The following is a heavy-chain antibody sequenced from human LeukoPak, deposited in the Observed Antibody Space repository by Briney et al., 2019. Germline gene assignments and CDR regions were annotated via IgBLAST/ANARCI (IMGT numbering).Heavy chain of an antibody. CDR2: IYTSGST. CDR1: GGSISSYY. D-gene: IGHD3-3*01. V-gene: IGHV4-4*07. Sequence: SETLSLTXTVSGGSISSYYWSWIRQPAGKGLEWIGRIYTSGSTNYNPSLKSRVTMSVDTSKNQFALKLSSVTAADTAVYYCARDRLEWLHMDAFDIWGQGTMVTVSS. CDR3: ARDRLEWLHMDAFDI. J-gene: IGHJ3*02.